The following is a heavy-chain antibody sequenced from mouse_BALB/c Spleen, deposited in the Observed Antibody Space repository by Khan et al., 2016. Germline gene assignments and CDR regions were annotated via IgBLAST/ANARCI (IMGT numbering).Heavy chain of an antibody. V-gene: IGHV1-4*01. CDR2: IIPSSGYT. CDR3: ARSRRMGDTYFFDY. CDR1: GYTFTIYT. D-gene: IGHD2-10*01. Sequence: VQLQESGAELARPGASVTMSCKASGYTFTIYTMHWVKQRPGQGLEWIGYIIPSSGYTNYNQKFKDKATLTADKSSSTAYMQLSSLTSEDTAVYYCARSRRMGDTYFFDYWGQGTTLTVSS. J-gene: IGHJ2*01.